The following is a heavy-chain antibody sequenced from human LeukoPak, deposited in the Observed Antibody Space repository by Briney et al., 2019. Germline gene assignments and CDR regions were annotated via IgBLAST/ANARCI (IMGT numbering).Heavy chain of an antibody. V-gene: IGHV3-7*01. CDR1: GFTFNSFF. Sequence: GGSLRLSCAASGFTFNSFFLNWVRLTPGRGLEWVACISQDGSETYYMGSVRGRFTISRDNTTNSLYLQMNSLRAEDTAVYFCVRDLGHSRHYFEYWGQGALVTVSS. CDR2: ISQDGSET. CDR3: VRDLGHSRHYFEY. J-gene: IGHJ4*02. D-gene: IGHD7-27*01.